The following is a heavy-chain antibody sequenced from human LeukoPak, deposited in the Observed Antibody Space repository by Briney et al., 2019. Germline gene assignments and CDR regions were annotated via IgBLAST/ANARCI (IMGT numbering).Heavy chain of an antibody. V-gene: IGHV3-48*01. CDR2: ISSSSSTI. CDR1: GFTFSSYS. J-gene: IGHJ3*02. D-gene: IGHD3-22*01. Sequence: GGSLRLSCAASGFTFSSYSMDWVRQAPGKGLEWVSYISSSSSTIYYADSVKGRFTISRDNAKNSLYLQMNSLRAEDTAVYYCARDHHRRLYDSQARDTFDIWGQVTMVTVSS. CDR3: ARDHHRRLYDSQARDTFDI.